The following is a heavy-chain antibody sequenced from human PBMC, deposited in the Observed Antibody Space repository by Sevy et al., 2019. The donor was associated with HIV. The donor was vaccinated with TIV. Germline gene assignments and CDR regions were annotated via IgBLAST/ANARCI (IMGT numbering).Heavy chain of an antibody. CDR1: GYTFTSYG. CDR3: ARDQWELVKSPDAFDI. J-gene: IGHJ3*02. CDR2: ISAYNGNT. D-gene: IGHD1-26*01. V-gene: IGHV1-18*04. Sequence: ASVKVSCKASGYTFTSYGISWVRQAPGQGLEWMGWISAYNGNTNYAQKLQGRVTMTTDTSTSTAYMGLRSLRSDDTAVYYCARDQWELVKSPDAFDIWGQGTMVTVSS.